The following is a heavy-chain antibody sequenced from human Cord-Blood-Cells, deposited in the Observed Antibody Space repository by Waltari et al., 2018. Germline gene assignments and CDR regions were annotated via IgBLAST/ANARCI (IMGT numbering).Heavy chain of an antibody. Sequence: QLQLQESGPGLVKPSETLSLPCTVSGGSIRSSSYYWGWIRQPPGKGLEWIGSIYYSGSTYYNPSLKSRVTISVDTSKNQFSLKLSSVTAADTAVYYCARLDWGWYFDLWGRGTLVTVSS. CDR1: GGSIRSSSYY. D-gene: IGHD7-27*01. J-gene: IGHJ2*01. V-gene: IGHV4-39*01. CDR3: ARLDWGWYFDL. CDR2: IYYSGST.